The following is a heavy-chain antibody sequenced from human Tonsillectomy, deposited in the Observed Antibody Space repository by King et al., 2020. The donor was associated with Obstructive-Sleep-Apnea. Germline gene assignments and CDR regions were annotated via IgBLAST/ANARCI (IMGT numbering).Heavy chain of an antibody. CDR2: IDHSGST. Sequence: QLQESGPGLVKPSETLSLTCTVSGYSISSGYYWGWIRQPPGKGLEWSGSIDHSGSTYYDPSLKSRVTISVDTSKNQFSLKLSSVTAADTAVYYCARETAVLLWFGELLFGAFDIWGQGTMVTVSS. CDR3: ARETAVLLWFGELLFGAFDI. V-gene: IGHV4-38-2*02. J-gene: IGHJ3*02. D-gene: IGHD3-10*01. CDR1: GYSISSGYY.